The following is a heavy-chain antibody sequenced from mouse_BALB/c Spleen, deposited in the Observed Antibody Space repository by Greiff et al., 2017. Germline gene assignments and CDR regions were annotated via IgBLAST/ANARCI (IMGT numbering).Heavy chain of an antibody. J-gene: IGHJ3*01. V-gene: IGHV5-4*02. CDR2: ISDGGSYT. D-gene: IGHD2-3*01. CDR1: GFTFSDYY. CDR3: ARDEGYEAWFAY. Sequence: EVMLVESGGGLVKPGGSLKLSCAASGFTFSDYYMYWVRQTPEKRLEWVATISDGGSYTYYPDSVKGRFTISRDNAKNNLYLQMSSLKSEDTAMYYCARDEGYEAWFAYWGQGTLVTVSA.